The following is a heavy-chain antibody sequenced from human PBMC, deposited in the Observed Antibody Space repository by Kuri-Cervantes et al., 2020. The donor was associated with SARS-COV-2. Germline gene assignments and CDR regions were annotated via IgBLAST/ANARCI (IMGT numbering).Heavy chain of an antibody. Sequence: ASVKVSCKASGGTFSSYAISWVRQAPGQGLEWMAWIRVSNGNTNSAQKFQARVAMTTDTSTNTVFMELRSLRSDDTAVYYCARSYYGRYSDGFDIWGQGTLVTVSS. CDR2: IRVSNGNT. D-gene: IGHD1-26*01. CDR3: ARSYYGRYSDGFDI. CDR1: GGTFSSYA. J-gene: IGHJ3*02. V-gene: IGHV1-18*01.